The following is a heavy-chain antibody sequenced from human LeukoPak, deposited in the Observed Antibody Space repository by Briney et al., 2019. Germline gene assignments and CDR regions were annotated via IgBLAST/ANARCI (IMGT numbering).Heavy chain of an antibody. CDR1: GYSPISGYF. D-gene: IGHD5-12*01. Sequence: SETLSLTCAVSGYSPISGYFWGWIRQPPGKGLEWIGTIYHSGSTYYNPSLKSRVTISVDTSKNQFSLKLSSVTAADTAVYFCAKSGYDYPPYFDYWGQGTLVTVSS. V-gene: IGHV4-38-2*01. J-gene: IGHJ4*02. CDR2: IYHSGST. CDR3: AKSGYDYPPYFDY.